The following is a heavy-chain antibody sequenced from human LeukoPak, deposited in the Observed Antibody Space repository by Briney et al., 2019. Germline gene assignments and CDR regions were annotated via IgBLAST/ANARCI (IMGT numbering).Heavy chain of an antibody. CDR1: GGTFSSYA. D-gene: IGHD1-26*01. V-gene: IGHV1-2*02. Sequence: ASVKVSCKASGGTFSSYAISWVRQAPGQELEWMGWINPNSGGTNSAQKFQGRVTMTRDTSISTAYMELSRLTSDDTAVYYCARHPYSGSYHFDYWGQGTLVTVSS. CDR3: ARHPYSGSYHFDY. CDR2: INPNSGGT. J-gene: IGHJ4*02.